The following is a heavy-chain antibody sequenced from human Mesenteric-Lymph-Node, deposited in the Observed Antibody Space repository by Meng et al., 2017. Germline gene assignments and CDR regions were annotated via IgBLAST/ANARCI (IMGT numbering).Heavy chain of an antibody. V-gene: IGHV3-23*01. CDR2: ISGSGGST. D-gene: IGHD2-8*01. CDR3: AKDLGYCTNGVCY. Sequence: GESLKISCAASGFTFSSYAMSWVRQAPGKGLEWVSAISGSGGSTYYVDSVKGRFTISRDNSKNTLYLQMNSLRAEDTAVYYCAKDLGYCTNGVCYWGQGTLVTVSS. J-gene: IGHJ4*02. CDR1: GFTFSSYA.